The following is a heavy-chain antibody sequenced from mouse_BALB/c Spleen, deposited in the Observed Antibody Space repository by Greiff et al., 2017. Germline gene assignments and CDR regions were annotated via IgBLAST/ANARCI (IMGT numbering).Heavy chain of an antibody. CDR3: TRGRDGNSWFAY. J-gene: IGHJ3*01. CDR2: ISSGGSYT. V-gene: IGHV5-6-4*01. D-gene: IGHD2-1*01. Sequence: EVKLVESGGGLVKPGGSLKLSCAASGFTFSSYTMSWVRQTPEKRLEWVATISSGGSYTYYPDSVKGRFTISRDNAKNTLYLQMSRLKSEDTAMYYCTRGRDGNSWFAYWGQGTLVTVSA. CDR1: GFTFSSYT.